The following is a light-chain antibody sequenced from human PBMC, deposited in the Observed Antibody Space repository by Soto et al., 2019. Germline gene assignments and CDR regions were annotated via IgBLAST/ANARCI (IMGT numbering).Light chain of an antibody. J-gene: IGKJ4*01. Sequence: EIVMTQSPATLSVSPGERATLSCRASQTLYNNLAWYQQKLGQAPRLLIYGASARATDIPARFSGSGSGTEFTLTISGLQSEDFAIYYCQQYSDWPLTFGGGTKVEFK. V-gene: IGKV3-15*01. CDR2: GAS. CDR3: QQYSDWPLT. CDR1: QTLYNN.